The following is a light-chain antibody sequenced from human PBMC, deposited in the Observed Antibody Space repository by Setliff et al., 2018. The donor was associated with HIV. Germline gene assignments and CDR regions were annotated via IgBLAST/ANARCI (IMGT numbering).Light chain of an antibody. CDR1: RSNIGAGYD. Sequence: KRVTISCTGSRSNIGAGYDVQWYQQLPGTAPKLVMFGNSNRPSVVPDRFSDSKSGTSASLAISGLQAEDEADYYCQAYDSSLSGYVVGTGTKVTGL. CDR2: GNS. J-gene: IGLJ1*01. CDR3: QAYDSSLSGYV. V-gene: IGLV1-40*01.